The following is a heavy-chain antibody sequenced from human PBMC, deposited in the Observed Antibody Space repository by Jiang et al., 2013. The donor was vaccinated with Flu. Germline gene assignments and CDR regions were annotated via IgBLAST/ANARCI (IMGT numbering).Heavy chain of an antibody. J-gene: IGHJ4*02. CDR1: GGSFSGYY. CDR3: ASQNDLRFPGRDGYNYALGY. CDR2: INHSGST. D-gene: IGHD5-24*01. V-gene: IGHV4-34*01. Sequence: GLLKPSETLSLTCAVYGGSFSGYYWSWIRQPPGKGLEWIGEINHSGSTNYNPSLKSRVTISVDTSKNQFSLKLSSVTAADTAVYYCASQNDLRFPGRDGYNYALGYWGQGTLVTVSS.